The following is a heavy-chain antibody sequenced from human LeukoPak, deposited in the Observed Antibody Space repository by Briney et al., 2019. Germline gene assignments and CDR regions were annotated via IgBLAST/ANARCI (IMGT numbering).Heavy chain of an antibody. CDR1: GGSFSGYY. V-gene: IGHV4-34*01. D-gene: IGHD6-13*01. CDR3: ARAGSGYTSSWYFVS. Sequence: SETLSLTCGVYGGSFSGYYWSWIRQPPGKGLEWIGEINQSGSTNYNPSLKSRVTISVDTSKNQFSLKLSSVTAADTAVYYCARAGSGYTSSWYFVSWGQGTLVTVSS. J-gene: IGHJ4*02. CDR2: INQSGST.